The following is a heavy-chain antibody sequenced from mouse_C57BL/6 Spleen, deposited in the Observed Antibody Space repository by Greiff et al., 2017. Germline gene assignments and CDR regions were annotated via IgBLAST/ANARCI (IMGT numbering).Heavy chain of an antibody. Sequence: EVKLQESGGGLVKPGGSLKLSCAASGFTFSDYGMHWVRQAPEKGLAWVAYISSGSSTIYYADTVKGRFTISRDNAKNTLFLQMTSLRSEDTAMYYCARSSVVGYYFDYWGQGTTLTVSS. D-gene: IGHD1-1*01. CDR3: ARSSVVGYYFDY. V-gene: IGHV5-17*01. J-gene: IGHJ2*01. CDR2: ISSGSSTI. CDR1: GFTFSDYG.